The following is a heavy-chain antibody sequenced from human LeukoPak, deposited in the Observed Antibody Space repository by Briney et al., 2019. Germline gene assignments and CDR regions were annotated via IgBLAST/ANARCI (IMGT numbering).Heavy chain of an antibody. CDR3: AKDIHPGLDSGASCCFDY. J-gene: IGHJ4*02. V-gene: IGHV1-18*01. CDR1: GYTFSRHG. Sequence: GASVKVSCKTSGYTFSRHGIPWVRQAPGQGLEWMGWVSGYNGNTNYAQNVQGRVTMTTDTSTNTAYMELRSLRSDDTAVYYCAKDIHPGLDSGASCCFDYWGQGTPVTVSS. CDR2: VSGYNGNT. D-gene: IGHD3-22*01.